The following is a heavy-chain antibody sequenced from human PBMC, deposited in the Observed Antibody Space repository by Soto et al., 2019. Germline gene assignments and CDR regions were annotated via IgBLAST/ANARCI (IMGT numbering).Heavy chain of an antibody. V-gene: IGHV1-69*02. Sequence: QVLLVQSGAELKKPGSSLKVSCKASGGSLSSYPIRWLRQAPGQGLEWMGRIIPFLDKTDYAQKFQGGVTVPADNSMTPVYLELRSRTSDDTAVYYCASLVAAAVGYHWFDPWGQGTLVSVPS. CDR3: ASLVAAAVGYHWFDP. D-gene: IGHD6-13*01. CDR1: GGSLSSYP. CDR2: IIPFLDKT. J-gene: IGHJ5*02.